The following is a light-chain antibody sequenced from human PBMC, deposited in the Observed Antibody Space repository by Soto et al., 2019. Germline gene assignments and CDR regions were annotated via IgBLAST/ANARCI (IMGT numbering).Light chain of an antibody. CDR1: QSLLHSDGKTY. CDR2: EVS. CDR3: RQSIKLPAGVT. V-gene: IGKV2D-29*01. J-gene: IGKJ3*01. Sequence: DIVMTQTPLSLSVTPGQPASISCKSSQSLLHSDGKTYLYWYLQKPGQPPQLLIYEVSNRFSGVPDRLSGSGAERDVTLKSSRVEAAYVGVYYCRQSIKLPAGVTFGPGTTLDIK.